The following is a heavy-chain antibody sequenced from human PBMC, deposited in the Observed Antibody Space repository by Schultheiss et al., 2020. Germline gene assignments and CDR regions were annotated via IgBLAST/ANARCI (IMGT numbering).Heavy chain of an antibody. CDR3: TRDYCSGGSCNFDY. Sequence: GESLKISCTASGFTFGDYAMSWFRQAPGKGLEWVGFIRSKAYGGTTEYAASVKGRFTISRDDSKSIAYLQMNSLKTEDTAVYYCTRDYCSGGSCNFDYWGQGTLVTVSS. J-gene: IGHJ4*02. V-gene: IGHV3-49*03. D-gene: IGHD2-15*01. CDR1: GFTFGDYA. CDR2: IRSKAYGGTT.